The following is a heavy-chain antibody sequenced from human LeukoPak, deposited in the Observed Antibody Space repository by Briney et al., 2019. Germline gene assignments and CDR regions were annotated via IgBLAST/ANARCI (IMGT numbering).Heavy chain of an antibody. CDR3: ATHWNDDLDY. CDR2: ISSSSSYI. V-gene: IGHV3-21*01. CDR1: GFTFSSYS. Sequence: GGSLRLSCAASGFTFSSYSMNWVRQAPGKGLEWVSSISSSSSYIYYADSVKGRFTISRDNAKNSLYLQMNSLRAEDTAAYYCATHWNDDLDYWGQGTLVTVSS. J-gene: IGHJ4*02. D-gene: IGHD1-1*01.